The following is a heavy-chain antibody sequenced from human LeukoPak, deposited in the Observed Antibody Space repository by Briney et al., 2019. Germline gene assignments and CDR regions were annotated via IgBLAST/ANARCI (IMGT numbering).Heavy chain of an antibody. J-gene: IGHJ5*02. V-gene: IGHV4-31*03. Sequence: SETLSLTCTDSGGSISSGGYYWSWIRQHPGKGLEWIGYIYYSGSTYYNPSLKSRVTISVDTSKNQFSLKLSSVTAADTAVYYCARAARDVISCWFDPWGQGTLVTVSS. D-gene: IGHD6-6*01. CDR1: GGSISSGGYY. CDR2: IYYSGST. CDR3: ARAARDVISCWFDP.